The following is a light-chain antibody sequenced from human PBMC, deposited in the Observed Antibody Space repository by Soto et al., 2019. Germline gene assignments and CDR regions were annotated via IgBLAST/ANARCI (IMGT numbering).Light chain of an antibody. CDR3: QQYGSSPRT. J-gene: IGKJ1*01. V-gene: IGKV3-20*01. Sequence: EVVLTQSPGTLSLSPGERATLSCRASQNVGSRYLAWYQQKPGQAPRLLIYGAFKRATGIPDRFSGSGSGTDFTLTISRMEPEDFAVYCCQQYGSSPRTFGQGTKVDIK. CDR2: GAF. CDR1: QNVGSRY.